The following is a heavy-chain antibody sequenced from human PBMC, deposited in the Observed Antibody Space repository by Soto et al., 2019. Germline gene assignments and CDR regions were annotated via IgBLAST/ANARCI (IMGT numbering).Heavy chain of an antibody. V-gene: IGHV1-46*03. D-gene: IGHD2-8*02. Sequence: ASVKVSCKASGYSFTSYYIHWVRQAPGQGLEWMGIINPSAGTTAYAQTFRGRVTMTRDTSTSTVYMELSSVRSEDTAIYYCSRGGDVVYRHWSFQDNWGQGALVTVSS. CDR3: SRGGDVVYRHWSFQDN. J-gene: IGHJ4*02. CDR1: GYSFTSYY. CDR2: INPSAGTT.